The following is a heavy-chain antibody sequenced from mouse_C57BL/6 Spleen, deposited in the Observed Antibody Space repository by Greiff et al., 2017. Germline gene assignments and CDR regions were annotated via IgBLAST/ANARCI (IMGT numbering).Heavy chain of an antibody. CDR2: ISSGGDYF. D-gene: IGHD4-1*01. CDR3: TREGTGKGFAY. V-gene: IGHV5-9-1*02. J-gene: IGHJ3*01. CDR1: GFTFSSYA. Sequence: EVKLVESGEGLVKPGGSLKLSCAASGFTFSSYAMSWVRQTPEKRLEWVAYISSGGDYFYYADTVKGRFPISRDNARNTLYLQRSSLKSEDTAMYYCTREGTGKGFAYWGQGTLVTVSA.